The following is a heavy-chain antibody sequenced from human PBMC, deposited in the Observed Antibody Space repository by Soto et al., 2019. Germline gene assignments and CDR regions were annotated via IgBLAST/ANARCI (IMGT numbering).Heavy chain of an antibody. V-gene: IGHV1-46*03. Sequence: ASVKVSCKASGYIFTSYYIHWVRQAPGQGLEWMGWINPFDGSRMFAQSFRGRVTMTRDTSTSTVYMEVSSLRSEDTAVYYCSRVDPGETSPFXHWGQGTLVTVSS. CDR1: GYIFTSYY. J-gene: IGHJ4*02. CDR3: SRVDPGETSPFXH. CDR2: INPFDGSR. D-gene: IGHD3-10*01.